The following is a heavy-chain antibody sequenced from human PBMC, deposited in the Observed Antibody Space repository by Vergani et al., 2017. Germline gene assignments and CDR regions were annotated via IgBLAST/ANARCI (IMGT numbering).Heavy chain of an antibody. CDR2: IYYSGST. CDR3: ARDTRYYYGSGSLGVFDY. D-gene: IGHD3-10*01. Sequence: QVQLQESGPGLVKPSQTLSLTCTVSGGSLSSGSYYWSWIRQPPGKGLEWIGYIYYSGSTNYNPSLKSRVTISVDTSKNQFSLKLSSVTAADTAVYYCARDTRYYYGSGSLGVFDYWGQGTLVTVSS. V-gene: IGHV4-61*01. J-gene: IGHJ4*02. CDR1: GGSLSSGSYY.